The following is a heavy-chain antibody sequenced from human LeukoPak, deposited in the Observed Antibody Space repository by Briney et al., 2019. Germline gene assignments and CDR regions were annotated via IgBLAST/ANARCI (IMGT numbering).Heavy chain of an antibody. Sequence: GGSLRLSCAASGFTFSSYAMHWVRQAPGKGLEWVAVTSYDGSNKYYADSVKGRFTISRDNSKNTLYLQMNSLRAEDTAVYYCARALTKIKHHAFDIWGQGTMVTVSS. J-gene: IGHJ3*02. D-gene: IGHD3-3*01. V-gene: IGHV3-30-3*01. CDR3: ARALTKIKHHAFDI. CDR1: GFTFSSYA. CDR2: TSYDGSNK.